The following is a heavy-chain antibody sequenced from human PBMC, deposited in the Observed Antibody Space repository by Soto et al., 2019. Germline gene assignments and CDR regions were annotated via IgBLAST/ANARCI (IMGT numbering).Heavy chain of an antibody. D-gene: IGHD1-26*01. V-gene: IGHV3-23*01. CDR1: GFTFSTCA. CDR2: ISGSGSTT. Sequence: GGSLRLSCPATGFTFSTCAMNWVRQAPGKGLEWVSTISGSGSTTYYADSVKGRFTISRDNFKNTLYLQMNSLRVEDTAVYYCAKTRGSGSYWDAFDIWGQGTMVTVSS. CDR3: AKTRGSGSYWDAFDI. J-gene: IGHJ3*02.